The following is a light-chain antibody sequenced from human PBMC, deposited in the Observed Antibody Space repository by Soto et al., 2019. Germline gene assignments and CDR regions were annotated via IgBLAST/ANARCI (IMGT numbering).Light chain of an antibody. CDR3: QQASSFPPT. CDR2: AAS. J-gene: IGKJ5*01. CDR1: EYISNW. V-gene: IGKV1-12*01. Sequence: DIPMTQSPTYVSASVGDRVTITCRASEYISNWLAWYQQKSGKAPKFLIFAASSLQSGFPSRFSGSGSGTDFSLTISNLQPEDSAVYYCQQASSFPPTFGQGTRLEIK.